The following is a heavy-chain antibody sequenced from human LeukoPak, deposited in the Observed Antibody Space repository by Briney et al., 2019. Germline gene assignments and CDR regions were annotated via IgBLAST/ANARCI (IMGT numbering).Heavy chain of an antibody. CDR2: TYSGGST. D-gene: IGHD6-19*01. CDR3: ARARVSSGWYGFFDY. J-gene: IGHJ4*02. Sequence: GGSLRLSCAASGFTVSSNYMSWVRQAPGKGLEWVSVTYSGGSTYYADSVKGRFTISRDNSKNTLYLQMNSLRAEDTAVYYCARARVSSGWYGFFDYRGQGTLVTVSS. CDR1: GFTVSSNY. V-gene: IGHV3-53*01.